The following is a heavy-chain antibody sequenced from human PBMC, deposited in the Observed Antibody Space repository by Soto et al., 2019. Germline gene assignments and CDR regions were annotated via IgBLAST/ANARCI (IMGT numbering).Heavy chain of an antibody. CDR1: GFTFDDYA. Sequence: EVQLVESGGDLVQPGRSLRLSCAASGFTFDDYAMHWVRQVPGKGLQWVSGLSWNGVTIGYAASVKGRFTISRDNAKKSLYLQMNGLRPDDTALYYCAASRAYDSSDYSRVHYGMDVWGLGTTVAVSS. CDR2: LSWNGVTI. D-gene: IGHD3-22*01. J-gene: IGHJ6*02. CDR3: AASRAYDSSDYSRVHYGMDV. V-gene: IGHV3-9*01.